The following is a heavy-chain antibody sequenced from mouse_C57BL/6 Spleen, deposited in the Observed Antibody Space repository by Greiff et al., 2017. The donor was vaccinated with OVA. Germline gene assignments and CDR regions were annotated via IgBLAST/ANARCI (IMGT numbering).Heavy chain of an antibody. Sequence: VKLQESGPELVKPGASVKISCKASGYAFSSSWMNWVKQRPGKGLEWIGRIYPGDGDTNYNGKFKGKATLTADKSSSTAYMQLSSLTSEDSAVYFCARGNYYGSSTAWFAYWGQGTLVTVSA. D-gene: IGHD1-1*01. J-gene: IGHJ3*01. CDR1: GYAFSSSW. V-gene: IGHV1-82*01. CDR3: ARGNYYGSSTAWFAY. CDR2: IYPGDGDT.